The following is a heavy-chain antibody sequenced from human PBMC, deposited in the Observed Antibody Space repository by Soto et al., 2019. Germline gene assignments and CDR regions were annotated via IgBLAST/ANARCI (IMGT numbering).Heavy chain of an antibody. J-gene: IGHJ5*02. CDR1: GFTFSSYG. CDR2: ISYDGSNK. Sequence: GGSLRLSCAASGFTFSSYGMHWVRQAPGKGLEWVAVISYDGSNKYYTDAVKGRFTISRDNSKNTLYLQMNSLRAEDTAVYYCAKVPFRGWDWASNWYDPWGQGTLVTVSA. D-gene: IGHD3-9*01. CDR3: AKVPFRGWDWASNWYDP. V-gene: IGHV3-30*18.